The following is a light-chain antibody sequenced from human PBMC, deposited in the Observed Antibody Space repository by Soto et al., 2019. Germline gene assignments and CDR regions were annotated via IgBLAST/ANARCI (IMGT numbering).Light chain of an antibody. V-gene: IGKV1-27*01. CDR2: SAS. Sequence: DIQLTQSPSSLSASVGDRVTITFRVSQGISIYLNWYRQKPGKVSKLQIYSASNLQSGVPSRFSGRGSGTYFTLTMSCLEPEDVATYYGQRTYNALPSTFGPGTKVDIK. CDR1: QGISIY. CDR3: QRTYNALPST. J-gene: IGKJ3*01.